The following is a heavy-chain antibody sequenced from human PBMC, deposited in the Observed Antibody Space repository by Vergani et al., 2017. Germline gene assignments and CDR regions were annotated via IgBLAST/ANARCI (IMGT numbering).Heavy chain of an antibody. D-gene: IGHD5-18*01. CDR3: ARLQKGYSSSFDF. Sequence: QVQLAESGGGLVKAGGSLRLSCAASGFTFSDHYMSWIRQAPGKGLEWVSFISSSGNTKYYADSVRGRFTISMDNAKKSLYLQINSLRVEDTAVYYCARLQKGYSSSFDFWGQGTLVTVSS. V-gene: IGHV3-11*01. CDR2: ISSSGNTK. J-gene: IGHJ4*02. CDR1: GFTFSDHY.